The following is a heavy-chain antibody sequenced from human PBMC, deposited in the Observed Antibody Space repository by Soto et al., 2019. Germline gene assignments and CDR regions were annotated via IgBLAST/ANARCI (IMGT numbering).Heavy chain of an antibody. Sequence: PSETLSLTCTVSGDSIIRRDFYWGWVRQPPGKALEWIGSIFYLGSSYYNPSLKSRVTMSVDTSKNQFSLRLRSVTAADTALYFCARHSLALRKNNWFDPWGQGIMVTVSS. V-gene: IGHV4-39*01. CDR3: ARHSLALRKNNWFDP. CDR2: IFYLGSS. CDR1: GDSIIRRDFY. J-gene: IGHJ5*02. D-gene: IGHD3-3*02.